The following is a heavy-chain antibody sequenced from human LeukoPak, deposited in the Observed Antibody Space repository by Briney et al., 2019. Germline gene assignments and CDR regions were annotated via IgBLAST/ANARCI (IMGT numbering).Heavy chain of an antibody. D-gene: IGHD2-15*01. Sequence: SETLSLTCTVSGVSISSYYWSWIRQTAGKGLEWIGRIYTSGSTNYNPSLKSRVTMSVDTSKNQLFLKLSSVTAADTAVYYCARDRSVVDGYFDYWGQGTLVTVSS. J-gene: IGHJ4*02. CDR2: IYTSGST. V-gene: IGHV4-4*07. CDR3: ARDRSVVDGYFDY. CDR1: GVSISSYY.